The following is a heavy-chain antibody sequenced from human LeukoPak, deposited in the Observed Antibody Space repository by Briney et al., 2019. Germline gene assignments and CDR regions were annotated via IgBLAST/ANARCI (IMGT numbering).Heavy chain of an antibody. CDR1: GYTFTSYD. Sequence: ASVKVSCKASGYTFTSYDINWVRQATGQGLEWMGRIIPILGIANYAQKFQGRVTITADKSTSTAYMELSSLRSEDTAVYYCARIGLLSTLGPDYWGQGTLVTVSS. CDR3: ARIGLLSTLGPDY. D-gene: IGHD2-2*01. CDR2: IIPILGIA. V-gene: IGHV1-69*04. J-gene: IGHJ4*02.